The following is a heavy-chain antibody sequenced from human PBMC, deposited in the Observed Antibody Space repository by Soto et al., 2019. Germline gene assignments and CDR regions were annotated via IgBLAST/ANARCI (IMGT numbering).Heavy chain of an antibody. D-gene: IGHD5-12*01. J-gene: IGHJ4*02. CDR2: IYYSGST. Sequence: SETLSLTCTVSGGSISSYYWSWIRQPPGKGLEWIGYIYYSGSTNYNPSLKSRVTISVDTSKNQFSLKLSSVTAADTAVYYCARGKVEYSGYDLFYFDYWGQGTLVTVSS. CDR1: GGSISSYY. V-gene: IGHV4-59*01. CDR3: ARGKVEYSGYDLFYFDY.